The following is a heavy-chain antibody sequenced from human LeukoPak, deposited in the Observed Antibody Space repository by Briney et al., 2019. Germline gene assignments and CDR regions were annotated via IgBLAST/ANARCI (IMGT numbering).Heavy chain of an antibody. V-gene: IGHV3-30-3*01. J-gene: IGHJ4*02. CDR1: GFTFSSYA. CDR2: ISYDGSNK. CDR3: ARDPEDLVLGVHYFDY. D-gene: IGHD1-1*01. Sequence: PGGSLRLSCAASGFTFSSYAMHWVRQAPGKGLEWVAVISYDGSNKYYADSVKGRFTISRDNSKNTLYLQMNSLRAEDTAVYYCARDPEDLVLGVHYFDYWGQGTLVAVSS.